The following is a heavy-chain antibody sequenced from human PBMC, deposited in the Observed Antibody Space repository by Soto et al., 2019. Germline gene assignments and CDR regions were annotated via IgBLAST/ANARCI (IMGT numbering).Heavy chain of an antibody. Sequence: SVKVSCKASGGTFSSYAISWVRQAPGQGLEWMGRIIPIFGTANYAQKFQGRVTITADESTSTAYMELSSLRSEDTAVYYCARGAITAMGPTWYYYGMDVWGQGTTVTVSS. CDR3: ARGAITAMGPTWYYYGMDV. D-gene: IGHD5-18*01. CDR1: GGTFSSYA. J-gene: IGHJ6*02. V-gene: IGHV1-69*13. CDR2: IIPIFGTA.